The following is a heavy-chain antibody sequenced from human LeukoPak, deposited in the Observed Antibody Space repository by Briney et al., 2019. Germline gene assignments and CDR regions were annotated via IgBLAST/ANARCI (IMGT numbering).Heavy chain of an antibody. D-gene: IGHD3-10*01. Sequence: TGGSLRLSCAASGFTFSTYWMSWVRQAPGKGLEWVANINQDGSEKYYMDSVKGRFTISRDNAKNSLYLQMNSLRAEDTAVYYCQFGSGSYYNIPDNWFDPWGQGTLVTVSS. CDR3: QFGSGSYYNIPDNWFDP. CDR1: GFTFSTYW. CDR2: INQDGSEK. J-gene: IGHJ5*02. V-gene: IGHV3-7*01.